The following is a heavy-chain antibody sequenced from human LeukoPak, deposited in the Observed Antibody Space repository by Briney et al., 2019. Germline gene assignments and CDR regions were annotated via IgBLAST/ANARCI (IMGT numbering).Heavy chain of an antibody. CDR1: GFTFSSYN. J-gene: IGHJ3*02. Sequence: GGSLRLSCAASGFTFSSYNMDWVRQAPGKGLEWVSAISGSGGSTYYADSVKGRFTISRDNSKNTLYLQMNSLRAEDTAVYYCAKDGITIFGVVIMADDAFDIWGQGTMVTVSS. D-gene: IGHD3-3*01. V-gene: IGHV3-23*01. CDR3: AKDGITIFGVVIMADDAFDI. CDR2: ISGSGGST.